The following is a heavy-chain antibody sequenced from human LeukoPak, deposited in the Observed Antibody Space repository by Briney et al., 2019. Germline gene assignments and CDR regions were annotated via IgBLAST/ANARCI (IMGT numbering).Heavy chain of an antibody. CDR3: ARVGRWLRAFDI. CDR1: GYTFTSYG. D-gene: IGHD5-12*01. Sequence: ASVKVSCKASGYTFTSYGISWVRQAPGQGLEWMGWISAYNGDTKYEQKFQGRVTLTTDTSTSTAYMELRSLRSDDTAVYYCARVGRWLRAFDIWGQGTMITVSS. CDR2: ISAYNGDT. V-gene: IGHV1-18*01. J-gene: IGHJ3*02.